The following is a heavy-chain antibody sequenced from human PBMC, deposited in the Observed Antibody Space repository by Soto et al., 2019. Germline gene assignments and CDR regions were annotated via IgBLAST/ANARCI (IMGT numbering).Heavy chain of an antibody. J-gene: IGHJ3*01. CDR1: GFTFSGHA. CDR3: ARDGQSLAPYAFDV. D-gene: IGHD6-19*01. V-gene: IGHV3-33*01. CDR2: IWYDGSNK. Sequence: QVQVVESGGGVVQPGRSLRLSCTASGFTFSGHAMHWVRQPPGKGLEWVAQIWYDGSNKYYADSVKGRFTISRDNSKNTLYVQMDSLRVEDTAVYYCARDGQSLAPYAFDVWGQGPSVTVSS.